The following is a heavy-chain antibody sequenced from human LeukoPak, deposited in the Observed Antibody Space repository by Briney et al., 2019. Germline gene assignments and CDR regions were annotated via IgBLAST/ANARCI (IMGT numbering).Heavy chain of an antibody. CDR1: GGSISSYY. J-gene: IGHJ5*02. CDR2: IYYSGST. V-gene: IGHV4-59*01. D-gene: IGHD1-26*01. Sequence: SETLSLTCTVSGGSISSYYWSWIRQTPGKGLEWIGNIYYSGSTNYNPSLKSRVTLSVDTSKNQFSLRLSALTPADTAVYYSASGFNCVGMLGAGIGFAPWGQGTLVTVSS. CDR3: ASGFNCVGMLGAGIGFAP.